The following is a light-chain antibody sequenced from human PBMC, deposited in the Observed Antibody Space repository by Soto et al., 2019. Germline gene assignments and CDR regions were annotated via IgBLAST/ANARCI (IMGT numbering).Light chain of an antibody. CDR1: SGHSSYA. V-gene: IGLV4-69*01. Sequence: QSVLTQSPSASASLGASVKLTCTLSSGHSSYAIAWHQQQPEKGPRYLMKLNSDGSHSKGDGIPDRFSGSSSGAERYLTISGLQSEDEADYSCQTWGTGIHYVFGTGTKVPVL. CDR3: QTWGTGIHYV. CDR2: LNSDGSH. J-gene: IGLJ1*01.